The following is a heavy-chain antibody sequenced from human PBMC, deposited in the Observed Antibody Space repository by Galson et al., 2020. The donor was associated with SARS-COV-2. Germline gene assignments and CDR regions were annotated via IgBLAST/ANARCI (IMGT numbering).Heavy chain of an antibody. J-gene: IGHJ6*02. CDR2: IGTAGDT. D-gene: IGHD3-10*01. CDR1: GFTFSSYD. Sequence: GESLKISCAASGFTFSSYDMHWVRQATGKGLEWVSAIGTAGDTYYPGSVKGRFTISRENAKNSLYLQMNSLRAGDTAVYYCARVKYYGSGSYYEKTWYYYGMDVWGQGTTVTVSS. V-gene: IGHV3-13*01. CDR3: ARVKYYGSGSYYEKTWYYYGMDV.